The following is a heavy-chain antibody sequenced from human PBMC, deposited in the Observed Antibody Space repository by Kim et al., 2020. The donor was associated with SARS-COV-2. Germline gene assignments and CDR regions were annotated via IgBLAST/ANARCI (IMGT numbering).Heavy chain of an antibody. CDR2: IHPSSGGT. J-gene: IGHJ6*02. D-gene: IGHD2-15*01. CDR3: VATRGHCSGRDGYFYNVDV. Sequence: ASVKVSCKASGYTINAYYLHWLRQAPGQGLEWMGWIHPSSGGTNYAQVFQGRMIVTGDTSITTVDMELSKLSSDDTAVYYCVATRGHCSGRDGYFYNVDVWGQGTTVIVSS. CDR1: GYTINAYY. V-gene: IGHV1-2*02.